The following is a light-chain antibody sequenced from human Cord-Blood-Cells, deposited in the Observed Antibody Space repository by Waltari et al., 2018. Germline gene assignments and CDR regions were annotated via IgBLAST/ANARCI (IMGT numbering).Light chain of an antibody. V-gene: IGLV2-23*01. Sequence: QSALTQPASVSGSPGQSITISCTGTSSDVGSYNLGSWYQQHPGKAPNLMIYEGSKRPSGVSNRFSGSKSGNTASLTISGLQAEDEADYYCCSYAGSSTWVFGGGTKLTVL. J-gene: IGLJ3*02. CDR2: EGS. CDR1: SSDVGSYNL. CDR3: CSYAGSSTWV.